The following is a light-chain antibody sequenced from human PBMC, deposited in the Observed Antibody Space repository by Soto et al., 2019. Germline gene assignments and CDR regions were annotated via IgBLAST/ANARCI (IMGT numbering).Light chain of an antibody. J-gene: IGKJ1*01. V-gene: IGKV3-20*01. CDR1: QSVSSN. CDR2: GAS. CDR3: QQYSSSRT. Sequence: EIVMTQSPGTLSVSPGERATLSCRASQSVSSNLAWYRQKRGQAPRLLIYGASSRATGIPDRFSGSGSGTDFTLTISRLEPEDFAVYYCQQYSSSRTFGQGTKVDIK.